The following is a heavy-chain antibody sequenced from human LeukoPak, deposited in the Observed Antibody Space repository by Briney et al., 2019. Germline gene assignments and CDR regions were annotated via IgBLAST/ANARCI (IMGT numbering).Heavy chain of an antibody. CDR2: IYPHSGGT. D-gene: IGHD2-15*01. V-gene: IGHV1-2*02. Sequence: ASVKVSCKASGYTFTGYYMHWVRQAPGQGLEWMGWIYPHSGGTNYAQKFQGRVTMTRDTSISTAYMELSRLRSDDPAVYSCARTGDCSGGSCPFDYWGQGTLVTVSS. J-gene: IGHJ4*02. CDR3: ARTGDCSGGSCPFDY. CDR1: GYTFTGYY.